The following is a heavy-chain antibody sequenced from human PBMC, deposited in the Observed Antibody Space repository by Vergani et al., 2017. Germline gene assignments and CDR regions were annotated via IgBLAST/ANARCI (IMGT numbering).Heavy chain of an antibody. CDR3: AKTSISAPPAYFDY. CDR1: GFTFSSYW. D-gene: IGHD6-6*01. V-gene: IGHV3-7*03. CDR2: IKQDGSEK. Sequence: EVQLVESGGGLVQPGGSLRLSCAASGFTFSSYWMSWVRQAPGKGLEGVANIKQDGSEKYYVDSVKGRFTISRDNAKNSLYLHMNSLRAEDTAVYYCAKTSISAPPAYFDYWGQGTLVTVSS. J-gene: IGHJ4*02.